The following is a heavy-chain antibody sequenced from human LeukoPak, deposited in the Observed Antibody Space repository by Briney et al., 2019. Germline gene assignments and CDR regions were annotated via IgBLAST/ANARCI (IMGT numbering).Heavy chain of an antibody. V-gene: IGHV4-34*01. Sequence: SETLSLTGAVYGGSFSGYYWSWIRQPPGKGLEWIGEINHSGSTNYNPSLKSRVTISVDTSKNQFSLKLSSVTAADTAVYYCARELNYGDYAYWFDPWGQGTLVTVSS. CDR2: INHSGST. D-gene: IGHD4-17*01. CDR3: ARELNYGDYAYWFDP. CDR1: GGSFSGYY. J-gene: IGHJ5*02.